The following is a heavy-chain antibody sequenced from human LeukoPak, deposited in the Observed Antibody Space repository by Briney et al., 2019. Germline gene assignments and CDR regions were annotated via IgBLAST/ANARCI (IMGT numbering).Heavy chain of an antibody. CDR3: ARVRVGGTFYYFDY. CDR2: IYYSGNT. Sequence: SETLSLTCTVSGASVSSYYWSWIRQPPGKGLEWIGYIYYSGNTNYNPSLDSRATLSVDTSKNQFSLRLTSVTAADTAVYYCARVRVGGTFYYFDYWGQGTLVTVSS. V-gene: IGHV4-59*02. J-gene: IGHJ4*02. CDR1: GASVSSYY. D-gene: IGHD2/OR15-2a*01.